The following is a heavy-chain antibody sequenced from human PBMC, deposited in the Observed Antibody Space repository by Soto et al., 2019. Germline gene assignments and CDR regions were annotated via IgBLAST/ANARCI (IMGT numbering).Heavy chain of an antibody. J-gene: IGHJ4*02. Sequence: EVQLVESGGGLVPPGRSLRLSCVASGFIADDYAMHWVRQAPGKGLEWVSGISSNSATINYADSVKGRFTISRDNAKNSLFLQMNSLRPEDTAFYYCVKDMKWGGMTTIHYFDSWGQGTLVTVSS. V-gene: IGHV3-9*02. CDR1: GFIADDYA. CDR3: VKDMKWGGMTTIHYFDS. D-gene: IGHD4-17*01. CDR2: ISSNSATI.